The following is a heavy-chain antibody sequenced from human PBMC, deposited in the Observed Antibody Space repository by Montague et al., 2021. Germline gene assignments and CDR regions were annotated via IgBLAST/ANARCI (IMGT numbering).Heavy chain of an antibody. Sequence: SLSLSCAASGFTFSNYSMHWVRQSPGKGLEWVAVVSYDGSNEFYTDSVKGRFTISRDNSKNTLFLQMNSLRAEDTAIYSCARPVCSGGCYGAFDIWGHGTMVTVSS. CDR3: ARPVCSGGCYGAFDI. D-gene: IGHD2-21*02. CDR2: VSYDGSNE. CDR1: GFTFSNYS. J-gene: IGHJ3*02. V-gene: IGHV3-30-3*01.